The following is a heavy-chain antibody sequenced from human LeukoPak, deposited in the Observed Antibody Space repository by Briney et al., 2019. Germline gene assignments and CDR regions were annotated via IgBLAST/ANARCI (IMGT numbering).Heavy chain of an antibody. CDR2: IKQDGSEK. CDR3: ARDPYSGGYGDYYYYYMDV. Sequence: GGSLRLSCAASGFTFSTYWMSWVRQAPGKGLEWVANIKQDGSEKNYVDSVKGRFTISRDNAKNSLYLQINSLRAEDTAVYYCARDPYSGGYGDYYYYYMDVWGKGTTVTISS. CDR1: GFTFSTYW. J-gene: IGHJ6*03. V-gene: IGHV3-7*01. D-gene: IGHD1-26*01.